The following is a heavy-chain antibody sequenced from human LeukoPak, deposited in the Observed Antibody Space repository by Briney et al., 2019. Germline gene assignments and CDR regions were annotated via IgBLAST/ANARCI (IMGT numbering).Heavy chain of an antibody. CDR1: GDSIMSSGSC. Sequence: SETLSLTCSVSGDSIMSSGSCWGWIRQPPGKALEWIGSVSSSGGTHYSPSLKNRLSISMDTSQNQFSLRLSSVTVADTAVYYCAKYIGGSMFEHWGQGALVTVSS. D-gene: IGHD3-10*01. CDR2: VSSSGGT. V-gene: IGHV4-39*07. CDR3: AKYIGGSMFEH. J-gene: IGHJ4*02.